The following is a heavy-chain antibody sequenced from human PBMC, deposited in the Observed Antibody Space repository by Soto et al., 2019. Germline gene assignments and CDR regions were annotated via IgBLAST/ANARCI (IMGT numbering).Heavy chain of an antibody. V-gene: IGHV1-69*02. J-gene: IGHJ4*02. CDR1: GGTFSSYT. CDR3: AGPLQYYFDY. Sequence: QVQLVQSGAEVKKPGSSVKVSCKASGGTFSSYTISWVRQAPGQGLEWMGRIIPILGIANYAQKFQGRVTITADKSTSRAYMELSSLRSEDTAVYYCAGPLQYYFDYWGQGTLVTVSS. CDR2: IIPILGIA.